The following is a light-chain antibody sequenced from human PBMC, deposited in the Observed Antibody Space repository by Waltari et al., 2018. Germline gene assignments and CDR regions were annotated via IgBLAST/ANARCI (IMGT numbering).Light chain of an antibody. CDR3: ATWDRILSAVI. V-gene: IGLV1-51*01. J-gene: IGLJ2*01. Sequence: QSVLTQPPSVSAAPGQQVTISCSGSTSNIVENYVSWYQRLPGKDPRLLIFSNSERPSGIPDRFYGSKSDTSATLGITGLQTGDEADYYCATWDRILSAVIIGGGTKLTVL. CDR1: TSNIVENY. CDR2: SNS.